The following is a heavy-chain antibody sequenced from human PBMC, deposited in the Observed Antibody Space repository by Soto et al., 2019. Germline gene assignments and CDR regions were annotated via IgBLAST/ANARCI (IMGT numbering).Heavy chain of an antibody. CDR3: ARVGYDFWSGYYTNYYYYYLDV. J-gene: IGHJ6*03. CDR2: ISYDGSNK. CDR1: GFTFSSYG. V-gene: IGHV3-30*03. D-gene: IGHD3-3*01. Sequence: GGSVRLSCAASGFTFSSYGMHWVRQAPGKGLEWVAVISYDGSNKYYADSVKGRFTISRDNSKNTLYLQMNSLRAEDTAVYYCARVGYDFWSGYYTNYYYYYLDVWGKGTTVTVS.